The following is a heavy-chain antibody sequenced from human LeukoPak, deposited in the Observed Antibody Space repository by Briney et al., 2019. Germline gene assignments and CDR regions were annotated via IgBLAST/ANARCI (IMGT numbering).Heavy chain of an antibody. D-gene: IGHD3-22*01. J-gene: IGHJ3*02. CDR2: IYYSGST. CDR3: ARDGDSRDAFDI. Sequence: RPSETLSLTCTVSGGSISSYYWSWIRQPAGKGLEWIGYIYYSGSTNYNPSLKSRVTISVDTSKNQFSLKLSSVTAADTAVYYCARDGDSRDAFDIWGQGTMVTVSS. CDR1: GGSISSYY. V-gene: IGHV4-59*01.